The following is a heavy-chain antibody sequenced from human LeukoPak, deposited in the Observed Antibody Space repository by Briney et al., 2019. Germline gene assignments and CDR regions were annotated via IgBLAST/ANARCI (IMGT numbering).Heavy chain of an antibody. CDR2: ISYSGGT. D-gene: IGHD4-17*01. Sequence: SETLSLTCTVSGGSISSSGSCWGWIRQPPGKGLEWIGTISYSGGTYYNPSLESRVTISVDTSKNHFSLRLSSVTAADTAVYYCARHQGEATVTAIYYFDYWGQGTLVTVSS. CDR3: ARHQGEATVTAIYYFDY. V-gene: IGHV4-39*01. CDR1: GGSISSSGSC. J-gene: IGHJ4*02.